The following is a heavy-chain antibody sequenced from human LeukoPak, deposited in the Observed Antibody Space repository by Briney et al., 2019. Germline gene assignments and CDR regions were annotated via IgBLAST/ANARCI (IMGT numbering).Heavy chain of an antibody. J-gene: IGHJ4*02. Sequence: ASVKVSCKASGYTFTSYAMHWVRQAPGQGLEWIGIINPSGGSTSYAQKFQGRVTMTRDTSTSTVYMELSSLRSEDTAVYYCARAGNYYDSSGYSNFDYWGQGTLVTVSS. CDR1: GYTFTSYA. CDR2: INPSGGST. V-gene: IGHV1-46*01. CDR3: ARAGNYYDSSGYSNFDY. D-gene: IGHD3-22*01.